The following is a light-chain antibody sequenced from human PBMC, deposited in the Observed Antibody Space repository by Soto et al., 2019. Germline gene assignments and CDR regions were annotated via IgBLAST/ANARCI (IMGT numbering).Light chain of an antibody. Sequence: EIVMTQSPATLSVSPGERATLSCRASQAVSSNLAWYQQKPGQAPRLLIYAASTRAAGIPDRFSGSGSGTGFTLTITSLQSEDFAVYYCQQRTNWPPYTFGQGTKLEIK. V-gene: IGKV3-15*01. CDR2: AAS. J-gene: IGKJ2*01. CDR3: QQRTNWPPYT. CDR1: QAVSSN.